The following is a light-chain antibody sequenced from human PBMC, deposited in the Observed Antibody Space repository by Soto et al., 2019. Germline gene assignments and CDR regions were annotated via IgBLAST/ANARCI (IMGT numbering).Light chain of an antibody. Sequence: EIVLTQSPGTLSLSPGERATLSCRASQSVSSSYLAWYQQTPGQAPRLLIYGASSRATGIPDRFSGSGSGTDFTLTISRLEPEDLAVYYCQQYGSSPRTCGQGTKVEIK. J-gene: IGKJ1*01. V-gene: IGKV3-20*01. CDR2: GAS. CDR1: QSVSSSY. CDR3: QQYGSSPRT.